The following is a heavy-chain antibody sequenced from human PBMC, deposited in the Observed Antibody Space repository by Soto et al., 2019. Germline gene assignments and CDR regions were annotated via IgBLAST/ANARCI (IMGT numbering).Heavy chain of an antibody. CDR1: GGTFSSYA. CDR2: IIPIFGTA. CDR3: AADGADRPDWFYYGLDV. V-gene: IGHV1-69*13. Sequence: SVKVSCKASGGTFSSYAISWVRQAPGQGLEWMGGIIPIFGTANYAQKFQGRVTITADESTSTAYMELSSLRSEDTAVYYCAADGADRPDWFYYGLDVWGQGTTVTVSS. D-gene: IGHD3-9*01. J-gene: IGHJ6*02.